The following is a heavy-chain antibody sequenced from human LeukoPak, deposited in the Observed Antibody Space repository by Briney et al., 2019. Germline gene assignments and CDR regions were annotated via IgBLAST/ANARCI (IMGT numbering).Heavy chain of an antibody. V-gene: IGHV4-4*02. CDR3: ARHAIAAADY. CDR1: GGSISSSNW. CDR2: IYYSGST. D-gene: IGHD6-13*01. J-gene: IGHJ4*02. Sequence: SGTLSLTCAVSGGSISSSNWWSWVRQPPGKGLEWIGSIYYSGSTYFNPSLKSRVTISVDTSKNQFSLKLSAVTAADTAVYYCARHAIAAADYWGQGTLVTVSS.